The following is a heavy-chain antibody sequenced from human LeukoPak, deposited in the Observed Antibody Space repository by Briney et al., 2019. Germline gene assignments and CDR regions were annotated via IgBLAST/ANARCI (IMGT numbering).Heavy chain of an antibody. CDR2: IKQDASEK. Sequence: GGSLRLSCAASGFIFSSYWMNWVRQAPGKGLEGVANIKQDASEKYYVDSVRGRFIISRDNAKNSLSLQMNSLRAEDTAVYYCARYGYGSGSYYFDYWGQGTLVTVSS. CDR3: ARYGYGSGSYYFDY. J-gene: IGHJ4*02. V-gene: IGHV3-7*01. CDR1: GFIFSSYW. D-gene: IGHD3-10*01.